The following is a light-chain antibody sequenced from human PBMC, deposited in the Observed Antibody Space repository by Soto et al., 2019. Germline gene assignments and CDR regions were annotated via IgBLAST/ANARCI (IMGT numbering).Light chain of an antibody. J-gene: IGLJ2*01. CDR2: SND. CDR3: AAWDASLNGPV. Sequence: QSVLTQPPSASGTPGQRVTISCSGRSSNIGSNTVNWYQQLPGTAPQLLIYSNDQRPSGVPDRFSGSKSGTSASLAISGLQCDDEADYYCAAWDASLNGPVFGGGTKLAVL. V-gene: IGLV1-44*01. CDR1: SSNIGSNT.